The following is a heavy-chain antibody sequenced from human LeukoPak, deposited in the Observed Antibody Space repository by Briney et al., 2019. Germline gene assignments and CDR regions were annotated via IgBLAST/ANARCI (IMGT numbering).Heavy chain of an antibody. CDR2: IHSSGNYI. V-gene: IGHV3-21*05. CDR1: ASGDDFRSHS. CDR3: AREWNSRATFDY. Sequence: GGSLRLSCRASASGDDFRSHSMNWVRQAPGTGLEWISYIHSSGNYIFDAASVKGRFTVSRDNARNSLYLQMNSLRVEDTAMYYCAREWNSRATFDYWGQGTLVTVSS. J-gene: IGHJ4*02. D-gene: IGHD1-1*01.